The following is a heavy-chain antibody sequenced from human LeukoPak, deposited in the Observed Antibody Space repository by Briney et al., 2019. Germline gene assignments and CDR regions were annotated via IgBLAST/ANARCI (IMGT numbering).Heavy chain of an antibody. CDR3: AKDKLGYCSGGSCYSFWFDP. V-gene: IGHV3-23*01. Sequence: PGGSLRLSCAASGFTFSSYAMSWVRQAPGKGLEWVSAISGSGGSTYYADSVKGRFTISRDNSKNTLYLQMNSLRAEDTAVYYCAKDKLGYCSGGSCYSFWFDPWRQGTLVTVSS. D-gene: IGHD2-15*01. J-gene: IGHJ5*02. CDR2: ISGSGGST. CDR1: GFTFSSYA.